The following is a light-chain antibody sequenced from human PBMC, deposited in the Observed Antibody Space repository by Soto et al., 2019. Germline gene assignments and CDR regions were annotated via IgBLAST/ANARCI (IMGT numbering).Light chain of an antibody. J-gene: IGLJ1*01. CDR2: EVS. Sequence: QSALTQPASVSGSPGQSMTISCTGTSSDVGGYNYVSWYQQHPGKAPKLMIYEVSNRPSGVANRFSGSKSGNTASLTISGLQAEDEADYYGSSYTSSSTLVFGTGTKLTVL. V-gene: IGLV2-14*01. CDR1: SSDVGGYNY. CDR3: SSYTSSSTLV.